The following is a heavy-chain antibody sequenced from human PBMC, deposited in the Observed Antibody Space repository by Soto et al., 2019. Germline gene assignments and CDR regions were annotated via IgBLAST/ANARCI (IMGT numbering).Heavy chain of an antibody. CDR2: IYYSGST. D-gene: IGHD4-4*01. J-gene: IGHJ5*02. Sequence: PSETLSLTCAVSGGSISSGTWWTWVRQPPGKGLEWIGEIYYSGSTNYNPSLKSRLTISVDKSKNQFSLKLSSVTAADTAVYYCARVGESSEGYSIYLVPQLRWFDPWGQGNLVTVSS. CDR3: ARVGESSEGYSIYLVPQLRWFDP. V-gene: IGHV4-4*02. CDR1: GGSISSGTW.